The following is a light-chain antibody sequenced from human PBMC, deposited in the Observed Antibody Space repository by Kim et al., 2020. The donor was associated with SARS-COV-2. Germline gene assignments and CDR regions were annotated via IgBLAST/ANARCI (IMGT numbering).Light chain of an antibody. CDR1: KLGDKY. CDR2: QDS. J-gene: IGLJ1*01. V-gene: IGLV3-1*01. Sequence: VSPGQTASITCSGDKLGDKYACCYQQKPGQSPVLVIYQDSKRPSGIPERFSGSNSGNTATLTISGTQAMDEADYYCQAWDSSTAGVFGTGTKVTVL. CDR3: QAWDSSTAGV.